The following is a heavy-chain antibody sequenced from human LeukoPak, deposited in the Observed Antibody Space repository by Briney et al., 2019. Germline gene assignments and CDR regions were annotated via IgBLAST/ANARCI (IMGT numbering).Heavy chain of an antibody. CDR3: ARVSGRWLQTRYYFDY. J-gene: IGHJ4*02. CDR2: INHSGST. CDR1: GGSFSGYY. D-gene: IGHD5-24*01. V-gene: IGHV4-34*01. Sequence: SETLSLTCAVYGGSFSGYYWSWIRQPPGKGLERIGEINHSGSTNYNPSLKSRVTISVDTSKNQFSLKLSSVTAADTAVYYCARVSGRWLQTRYYFDYWGQGTLVTVSS.